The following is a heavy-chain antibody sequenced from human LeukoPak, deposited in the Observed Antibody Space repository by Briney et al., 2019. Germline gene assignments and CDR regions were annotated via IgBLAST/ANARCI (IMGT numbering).Heavy chain of an antibody. J-gene: IGHJ4*02. CDR2: IYYSGST. CDR3: ARGLGGLWVATISGGYYFDY. CDR1: GGSISSSSYY. D-gene: IGHD5-12*01. Sequence: PSETLSLTCTVSGGSISSSSYYWGWIRQPPGKGLEWIGSIYYSGSTYYNPSLKSRVTISVDTSKNQFSLKLSSVTAADTAVYYCARGLGGLWVATISGGYYFDYWGQGTLVTVSS. V-gene: IGHV4-39*07.